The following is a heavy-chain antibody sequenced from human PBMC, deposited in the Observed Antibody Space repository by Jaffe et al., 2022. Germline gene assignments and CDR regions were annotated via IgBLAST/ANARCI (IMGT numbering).Heavy chain of an antibody. Sequence: QVQLVESGGGVVQPGGSLRLSCAASGFTFSSYGMHWVRQAPGKGLEWVAFIRYDGSNKYYADSVKGRFTISRDNSKNTLYLQMNSLRAEDTAVYYCAKDGGWLVLPYYMDVWGKGTTVTVSS. D-gene: IGHD6-19*01. V-gene: IGHV3-30*02. CDR1: GFTFSSYG. CDR2: IRYDGSNK. CDR3: AKDGGWLVLPYYMDV. J-gene: IGHJ6*03.